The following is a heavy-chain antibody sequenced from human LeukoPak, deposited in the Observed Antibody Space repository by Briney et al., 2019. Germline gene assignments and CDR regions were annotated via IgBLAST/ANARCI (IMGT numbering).Heavy chain of an antibody. CDR3: ATDFYDST. CDR1: GLGLRNYW. J-gene: IGHJ5*02. CDR2: IRSNSDGGTI. V-gene: IGHV3-15*01. Sequence: GGSVRLSCVGYGLGLRNYWMTWVRQAPGKGLEWVGRIRSNSDGGTIDYAAPVKGRFTLSRDDSKTTLYLQMNSLQTEDTAVYYCATDFYDSTWGQGTLVTVSS. D-gene: IGHD3-22*01.